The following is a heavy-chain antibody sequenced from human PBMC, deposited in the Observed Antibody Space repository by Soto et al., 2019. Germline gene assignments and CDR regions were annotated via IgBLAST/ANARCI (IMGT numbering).Heavy chain of an antibody. CDR1: GFTFSSYG. V-gene: IGHV3-30*18. CDR3: AKEGYSYGYFTNWFDP. D-gene: IGHD5-18*01. J-gene: IGHJ5*02. CDR2: ISYDGSNK. Sequence: VGSLRLSCAASGFTFSSYGMHWVRQAPGKGLEWVAVISYDGSNKYYADSVKGRFTISRDNSKNTLYLQMNSLRAEDTAVYYCAKEGYSYGYFTNWFDPWGQGTLVNVSS.